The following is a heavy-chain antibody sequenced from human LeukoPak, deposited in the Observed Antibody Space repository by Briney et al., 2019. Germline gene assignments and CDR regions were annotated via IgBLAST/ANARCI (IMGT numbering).Heavy chain of an antibody. D-gene: IGHD6-19*01. V-gene: IGHV4-31*03. CDR1: GDSISSGAYY. CDR2: ISHIGTT. CDR3: ARVLDSSGWYEGFDY. J-gene: IGHJ4*02. Sequence: SETLSLTCTVSGDSISSGAYYWTWVRQYPGTGLEWIGYISHIGTTYNNPSLKSRVSISVDTSRNQLSLRLTSVTAADTAVYYCARVLDSSGWYEGFDYWGQGTLVTVSS.